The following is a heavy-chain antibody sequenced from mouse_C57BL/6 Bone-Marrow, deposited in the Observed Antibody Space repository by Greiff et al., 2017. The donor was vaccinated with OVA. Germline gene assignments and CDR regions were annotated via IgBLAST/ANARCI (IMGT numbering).Heavy chain of an antibody. V-gene: IGHV1-19*01. CDR3: ARGGRYWNFDV. Sequence: EVQLQQSGPVLVKPGASVKMSCKASGYTFTDYYMNWVKQSHGKSLEWIGVINPYNGGTSYNQKFKGKATLTVDKSSSTAYMELNSLTSEDSAVYYCARGGRYWNFDVWGTGTTVTVSS. J-gene: IGHJ1*03. D-gene: IGHD3-3*01. CDR1: GYTFTDYY. CDR2: INPYNGGT.